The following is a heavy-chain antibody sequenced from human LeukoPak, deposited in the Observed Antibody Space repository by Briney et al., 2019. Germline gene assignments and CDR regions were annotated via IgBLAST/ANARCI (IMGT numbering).Heavy chain of an antibody. CDR3: ASLTYYYDSSGYYRAPDY. CDR1: GFSVSVNY. J-gene: IGHJ4*02. D-gene: IGHD3-22*01. CDR2: LFASGYS. Sequence: GGSLRLSCAASGFSVSVNYMSWVRQAPGKGLEWVSTLFASGYSTYADSVKGRFTISRDNSKNTLDLQMNSLRAEDTAVYYCASLTYYYDSSGYYRAPDYWGQGTLVTVSS. V-gene: IGHV3-66*01.